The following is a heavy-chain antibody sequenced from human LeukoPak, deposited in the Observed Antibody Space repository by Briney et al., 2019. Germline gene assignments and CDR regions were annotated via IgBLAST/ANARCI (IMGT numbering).Heavy chain of an antibody. CDR1: GFSVSFNY. CDR3: ARLPWGSGSYKSDY. J-gene: IGHJ4*02. V-gene: IGHV3-53*01. Sequence: GGSLRLSCAASGFSVSFNYMTWVRQAPGKGLEWVSVIFSGGSTYYADSVKGRFTISRDNSKNTLYLQMNSLRAEDTAVYYCARLPWGSGSYKSDYWGQGTLVTVSS. D-gene: IGHD3-10*01. CDR2: IFSGGST.